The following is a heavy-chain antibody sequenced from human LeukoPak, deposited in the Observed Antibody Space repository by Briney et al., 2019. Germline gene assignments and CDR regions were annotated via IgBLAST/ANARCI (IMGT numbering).Heavy chain of an antibody. J-gene: IGHJ4*02. V-gene: IGHV5-51*01. CDR2: IYPGDSDA. CDR3: ARLKLRLGDSTPDY. D-gene: IGHD3-16*01. Sequence: GESLKISCMGSGYSFTSYWIGWVRQMPGKGLEWMGIIYPGDSDARSSPSFQGHVTISADKPISTAYLQWISLKASDTAMYYCARLKLRLGDSTPDYWGQGTLVTVSS. CDR1: GYSFTSYW.